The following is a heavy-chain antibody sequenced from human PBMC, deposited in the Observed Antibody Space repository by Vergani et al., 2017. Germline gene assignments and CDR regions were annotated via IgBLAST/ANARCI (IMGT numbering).Heavy chain of an antibody. CDR1: GYSFSSYD. J-gene: IGHJ6*03. D-gene: IGHD4/OR15-4a*01. CDR2: MNPNSGTT. Sequence: QVQLVQSGAEVKKPGASVTVSCRASGYSFSSYDISWVRQATGQGLEWMGWMNPNSGTTGYAQKFQGRVTMTRNTSINTAYMELSRLSFEDAAVYYCARSTDYPDDYVSSDYFRRTLDVWGKGTTVTVS. V-gene: IGHV1-8*01. CDR3: ARSTDYPDDYVSSDYFRRTLDV.